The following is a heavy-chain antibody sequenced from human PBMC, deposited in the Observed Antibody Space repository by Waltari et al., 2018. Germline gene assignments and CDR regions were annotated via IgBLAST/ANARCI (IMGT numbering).Heavy chain of an antibody. J-gene: IGHJ4*02. D-gene: IGHD5-18*01. Sequence: QVQLVQSGAEVKKPGSSVKVSCKASGGPFSSYAISWVRQAPGQGLEWMGGIIPIFGTANYAQKFQGRVTITADESTSTAYMELSSLRSEDTAVYYCARGGISDTADTQSFDYWGQGTLVTVSS. CDR1: GGPFSSYA. CDR3: ARGGISDTADTQSFDY. CDR2: IIPIFGTA. V-gene: IGHV1-69*12.